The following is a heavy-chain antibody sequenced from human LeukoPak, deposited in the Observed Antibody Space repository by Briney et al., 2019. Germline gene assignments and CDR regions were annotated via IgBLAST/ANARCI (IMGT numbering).Heavy chain of an antibody. J-gene: IGHJ4*02. CDR1: GFPFSSYA. D-gene: IGHD2/OR15-2a*01. V-gene: IGHV3-23*01. Sequence: PGGSLRLSCAASGFPFSSYAMSWVRQAPGKGLEWVSVISGSGGSTYYADSVKGRFTISRDNAKNSLYLQMNSLRAEDTAVYYCARKNTEAAAASFDYWGQGTLVTVSS. CDR2: ISGSGGST. CDR3: ARKNTEAAAASFDY.